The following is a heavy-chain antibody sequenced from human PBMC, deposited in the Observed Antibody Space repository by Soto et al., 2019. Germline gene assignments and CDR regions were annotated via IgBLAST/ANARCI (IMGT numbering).Heavy chain of an antibody. CDR3: ARGGNRYSPTSSGVGGFDY. V-gene: IGHV4-59*12. Sequence: QMQLQESGPGLVKPSETLSLICKVSGASISRSYWSWIRQPPGKGLEWIAYIYHTGTTNYNPSLKSRVTLSLDTSKSQFYLNLTSLTTADTAVYFCARGGNRYSPTSSGVGGFDYWGQGTLVTVSS. CDR1: GASISRSY. CDR2: IYHTGTT. J-gene: IGHJ4*02. D-gene: IGHD5-12*01.